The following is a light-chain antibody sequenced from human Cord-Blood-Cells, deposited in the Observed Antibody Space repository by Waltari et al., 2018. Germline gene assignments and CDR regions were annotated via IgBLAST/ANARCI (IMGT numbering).Light chain of an antibody. CDR2: EVS. CDR3: SSYTSSSTWV. Sequence: QSALTQPASVSGSPVQSITISCTGTSSDVGGYNYVSWYQQHPGKAPKLMIYEVSNRPSGVSKRFSGSKDGNTASLTISGLQAEDEDDYDCSSYTSSSTWVLGGGTKLTVI. J-gene: IGLJ3*02. CDR1: SSDVGGYNY. V-gene: IGLV2-14*01.